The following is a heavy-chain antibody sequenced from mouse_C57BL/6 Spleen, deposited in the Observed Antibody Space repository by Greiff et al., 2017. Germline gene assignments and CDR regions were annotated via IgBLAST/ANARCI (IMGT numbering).Heavy chain of an antibody. V-gene: IGHV1-82*01. CDR1: GYAFSSSW. J-gene: IGHJ4*01. D-gene: IGHD1-1*01. CDR3: ARPPFTTGEAMDY. Sequence: VQLQQSGPELVKPGASVKISCKASGYAFSSSWMNWVKQRPGKGLEWIGRIYPGDGDTNYNGKFKGKATLTADKSSSTAYMQLSSLTSEDAAIYFCARPPFTTGEAMDYWGQGTSVTVSS. CDR2: IYPGDGDT.